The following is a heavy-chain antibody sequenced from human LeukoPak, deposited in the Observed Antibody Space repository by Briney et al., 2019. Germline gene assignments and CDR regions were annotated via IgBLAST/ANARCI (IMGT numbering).Heavy chain of an antibody. Sequence: PSETLSLTCTVSGDSISSYYWSWIRQPPGKGLEWIGYIYYSGSTNYNPSLKSRVTISVDTSKNQFSLKLSSVTAADTAVYYCARARGYSGYACFDYWGQGTLVTVSS. CDR3: ARARGYSGYACFDY. CDR2: IYYSGST. D-gene: IGHD5-12*01. V-gene: IGHV4-59*01. CDR1: GDSISSYY. J-gene: IGHJ4*02.